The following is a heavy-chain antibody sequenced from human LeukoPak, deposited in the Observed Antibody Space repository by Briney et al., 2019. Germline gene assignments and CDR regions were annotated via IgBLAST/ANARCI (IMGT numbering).Heavy chain of an antibody. CDR3: ARMGYYDFWSGYPPPPHYNWFDP. V-gene: IGHV1-18*01. CDR2: ISAYNGNT. J-gene: IGHJ5*02. Sequence: ASVKVSCKASGYTFTSYGISWVRQAPGQGLEWMGWISAYNGNTNYAQKLQGRVTMTTDTSTSTAYMELRSPRSDDTAVYYCARMGYYDFWSGYPPPPHYNWFDPWGQGTLVTVSS. CDR1: GYTFTSYG. D-gene: IGHD3-3*01.